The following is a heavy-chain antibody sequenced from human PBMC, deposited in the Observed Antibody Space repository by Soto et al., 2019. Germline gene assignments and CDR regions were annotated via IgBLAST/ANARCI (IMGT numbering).Heavy chain of an antibody. Sequence: GGSLRLSCAASGFTFSSYAMSWVRQAPGKGLEWVSAISGSGGSTYYADSVKGRFTISRDNSKNTLYLQMNSLRAEDAAVYYCAKVGGDYYYGMDVWGQGTTVTVSS. CDR1: GFTFSSYA. V-gene: IGHV3-23*01. CDR3: AKVGGDYYYGMDV. CDR2: ISGSGGST. J-gene: IGHJ6*02.